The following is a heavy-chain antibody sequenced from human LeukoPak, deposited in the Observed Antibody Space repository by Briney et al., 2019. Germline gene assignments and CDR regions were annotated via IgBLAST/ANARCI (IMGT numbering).Heavy chain of an antibody. V-gene: IGHV4-34*01. D-gene: IGHD3-22*01. J-gene: IGHJ4*02. CDR3: ARGKRYYYDSSGRFDY. Sequence: SETLSLTCAVYGGSFSGYYWSWIRQPPGKGLEWIGEINHSGSTNYNPSLKSRVTISVDASKNQFSLKLSSVTAADTAVYYCARGKRYYYDSSGRFDYWGQGTLVTVSS. CDR2: INHSGST. CDR1: GGSFSGYY.